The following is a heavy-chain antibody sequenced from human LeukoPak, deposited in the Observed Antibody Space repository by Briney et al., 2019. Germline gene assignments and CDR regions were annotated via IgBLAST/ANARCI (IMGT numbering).Heavy chain of an antibody. CDR1: GGTFSSYA. Sequence: SVKVSCKASGGTFSSYAISWVRQAPGQGLEWMGGIIPIFGTASYAQKFQGRVTITTDESTSTAYMELSSLRSEDTAVYYCARGRYSSSTSCYTAEYFQHWGQGTLVTVSS. J-gene: IGHJ1*01. CDR3: ARGRYSSSTSCYTAEYFQH. CDR2: IIPIFGTA. D-gene: IGHD2-2*02. V-gene: IGHV1-69*05.